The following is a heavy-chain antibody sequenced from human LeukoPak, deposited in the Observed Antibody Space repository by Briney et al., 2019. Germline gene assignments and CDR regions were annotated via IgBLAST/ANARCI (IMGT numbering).Heavy chain of an antibody. CDR1: GGSISSSSYY. CDR3: ARSPIVGASYYFDY. V-gene: IGHV4-39*01. J-gene: IGHJ4*02. Sequence: SETLSLTCAVSGGSISSSSYYWGWIRQPPGKGLEWIGSIYYSGSTYYNPSLKSRVTRSVDTSKNQFSLKLSSVTAADTAVYYCARSPIVGASYYFDYWGQGTLVTVSS. D-gene: IGHD1-26*01. CDR2: IYYSGST.